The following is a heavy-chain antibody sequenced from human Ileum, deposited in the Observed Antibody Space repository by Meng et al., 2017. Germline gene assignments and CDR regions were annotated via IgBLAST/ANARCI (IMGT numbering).Heavy chain of an antibody. CDR3: AREPSYRGWLDP. D-gene: IGHD3-10*01. Sequence: QGQLVGSGGGVVQPGRSLRLSCAASGFTFSTYSMHWVRHAPGKGLEWVAVVSSDGRVKFYAESVKGRFAISRDNSKNTLFLQMDSLRVEDTAVYYCAREPSYRGWLDPWGQGTLVTVSS. CDR2: VSSDGRVK. J-gene: IGHJ5*02. CDR1: GFTFSTYS. V-gene: IGHV3-30*09.